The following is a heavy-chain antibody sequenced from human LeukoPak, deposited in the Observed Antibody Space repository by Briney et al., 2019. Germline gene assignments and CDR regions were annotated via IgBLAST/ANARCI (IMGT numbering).Heavy chain of an antibody. J-gene: IGHJ4*02. CDR1: GMTFSKYS. CDR2: IKQDGSEK. V-gene: IGHV3-7*01. CDR3: AMRYY. Sequence: AGGSLRLSCAASGMTFSKYSMSWVRQAPGKGLEWVANIKQDGSEKYYVDSVKGRFTISRDNAKNSLYLQMNSLRAEDTAVYYCAMRYYWGQGTLVTVSS.